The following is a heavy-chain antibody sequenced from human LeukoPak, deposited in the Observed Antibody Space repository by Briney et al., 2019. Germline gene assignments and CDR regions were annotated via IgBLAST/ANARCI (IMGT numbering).Heavy chain of an antibody. CDR2: IYSGGST. CDR3: AKDIFPGWIQLWLPFDY. J-gene: IGHJ4*02. Sequence: GGSLRLSCAASGFTVSSNYMSWVRQAPGKGLEWVSVIYSGGSTYYADSVKGRFTISRDNSKNTLYLQMNSLRAEDTAVYYCAKDIFPGWIQLWLPFDYWGQGTLVTVSS. CDR1: GFTVSSNY. V-gene: IGHV3-66*01. D-gene: IGHD5-18*01.